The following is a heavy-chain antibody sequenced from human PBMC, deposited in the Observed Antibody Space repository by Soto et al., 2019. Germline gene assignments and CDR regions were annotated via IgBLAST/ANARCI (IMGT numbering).Heavy chain of an antibody. CDR2: ISGSGGTT. CDR1: GFTFSSYA. V-gene: IGHV3-23*01. D-gene: IGHD6-19*01. J-gene: IGHJ3*02. Sequence: EVQLLESGGGLVQPGGSLRLSCAASGFTFSSYAMSWVRQAPGKGLEWVSAISGSGGTTYYADSVKGRFTFSRYNSKNTLYLQMNSLRAEDTAVYYCAKPANGWFSAFDIWGQGTMVTVSS. CDR3: AKPANGWFSAFDI.